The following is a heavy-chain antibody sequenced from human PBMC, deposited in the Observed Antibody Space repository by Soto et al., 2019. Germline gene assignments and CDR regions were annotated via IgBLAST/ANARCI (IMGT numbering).Heavy chain of an antibody. V-gene: IGHV3-74*01. CDR3: VRDRGTPDSFDF. CDR2: IKGDGTTT. J-gene: IGHJ3*01. Sequence: EAHLVESGGGLPQPGGSLRLSCVASGFNFSPYFMAWVRQGPGRGLEWVSHIKGDGTTTAYADSVRGRFIISRDNGRNTLFLQMNSLRDEDKAVFYCVRDRGTPDSFDFWGQGTTVIVSS. CDR1: GFNFSPYF.